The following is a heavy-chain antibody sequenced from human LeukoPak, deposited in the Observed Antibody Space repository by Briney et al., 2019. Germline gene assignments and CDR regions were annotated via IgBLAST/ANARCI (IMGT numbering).Heavy chain of an antibody. CDR3: ARLVYDTYYYYYMDV. J-gene: IGHJ6*03. CDR1: GGSISSYY. CDR2: IYYSGSA. Sequence: SETLSLTFTVSGGSISSYYWSWIRQPPGKGLEWIGYIYYSGSANYNPSLKSRVTISVDTSKNQFSLKLSSVTAADTAVYYCARLVYDTYYYYYMDVWGKGTTVTVSS. V-gene: IGHV4-59*01. D-gene: IGHD3-22*01.